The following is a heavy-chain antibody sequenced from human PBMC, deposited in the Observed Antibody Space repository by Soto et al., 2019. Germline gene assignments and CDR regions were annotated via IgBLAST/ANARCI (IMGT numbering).Heavy chain of an antibody. Sequence: KESGPTLVKPTQTLTLTCTFSGFSLSSSGVGVGWIRQPPGKALEWLALIYWNDDKRYSPSLKSRLTINKDNSKNQVVLTMTHMDPVDTATYYCAYGYTHDTYYYGSVSIFDAFDIWGQGTMVTVSS. J-gene: IGHJ3*02. V-gene: IGHV2-5*01. CDR2: IYWNDDK. D-gene: IGHD3-10*01. CDR3: AYGYTHDTYYYGSVSIFDAFDI. CDR1: GFSLSSSGVG.